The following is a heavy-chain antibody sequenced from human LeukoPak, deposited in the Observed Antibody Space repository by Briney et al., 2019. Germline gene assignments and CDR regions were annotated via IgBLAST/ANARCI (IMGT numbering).Heavy chain of an antibody. CDR3: ARDRRTVTTFYYYYGMDV. V-gene: IGHV4-31*03. CDR2: IYYSGST. D-gene: IGHD4-17*01. J-gene: IGHJ6*02. Sequence: SETLSLTCTVSGGSISSGGYYWSWIRQHPGKGLEWIGYIYYSGSTYYNPSLKSRVTISVDTSKNQFSLKLSSVTAADTAVYYCARDRRTVTTFYYYYGMDVWGQGTTVTVSS. CDR1: GGSISSGGYY.